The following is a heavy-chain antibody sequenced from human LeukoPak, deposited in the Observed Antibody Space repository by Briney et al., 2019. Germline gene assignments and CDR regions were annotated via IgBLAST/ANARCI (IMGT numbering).Heavy chain of an antibody. Sequence: GGSLRLSCAASGFIFSNYAMYWVRLAPGKGLEWVSGVTSNGGKTYYADSVKGRFTISRDNSGKTLDLQMNNLRTEDTAVYYCARDKYYAPEYWGQGTLVTVSS. D-gene: IGHD2-2*01. CDR2: VTSNGGKT. V-gene: IGHV3-23*01. CDR1: GFIFSNYA. CDR3: ARDKYYAPEY. J-gene: IGHJ4*02.